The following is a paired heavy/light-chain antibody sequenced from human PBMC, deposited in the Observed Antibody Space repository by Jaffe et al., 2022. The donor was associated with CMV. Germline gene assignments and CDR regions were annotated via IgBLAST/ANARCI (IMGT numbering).Light chain of an antibody. J-gene: IGLJ3*02. CDR2: RTN. CDR3: AAWDDNWSRVL. CDR1: SSNIGSNF. V-gene: IGLV1-47*01. Sequence: QPVLTQPPSASGTPGQPVTISCSGSSSNIGSNFVYWYQQFPGTAPKLLIYRTNQRPSGVPDRLSGSKSGSSASLAISGLRSEDEADYYCAAWDDNWSRVLFGGGTKLTVL.
Heavy chain of an antibody. D-gene: IGHD6-19*01. J-gene: IGHJ4*02. V-gene: IGHV3-23*01. CDR3: ARVHQTLDLADPGFDS. CDR1: GFTFESHA. CDR2: ISGSGGNT. Sequence: EVQLLASGGGLVQPGGSLRLSCAASGFTFESHAMDWVRQAPGKGLEWVSSISGSGGNTYHADSVKGRFTIARDNPKNTLFLQMNSLRVEDTAIYYCARVHQTLDLADPGFDSWSQGILVTVSS.